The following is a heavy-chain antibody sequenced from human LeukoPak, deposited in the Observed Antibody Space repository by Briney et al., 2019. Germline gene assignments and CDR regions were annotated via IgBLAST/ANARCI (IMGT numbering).Heavy chain of an antibody. J-gene: IGHJ4*02. D-gene: IGHD6-19*01. CDR2: IYYSGNT. CDR3: ARQKIAVAGYNDY. V-gene: IGHV4-59*08. CDR1: GGSFSGYY. Sequence: SETLSLTCAVYGGSFSGYYWSWFRQPPGKGLEWIGDIYYSGNTNYNPSLKSRVTMSVDTSKNQFSLKLSSVTAADTAVYYCARQKIAVAGYNDYWGQGTLVTVSS.